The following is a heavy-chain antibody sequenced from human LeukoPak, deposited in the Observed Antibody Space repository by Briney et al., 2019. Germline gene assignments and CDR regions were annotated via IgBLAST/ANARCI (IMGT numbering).Heavy chain of an antibody. CDR3: ARVGARPNAFDI. D-gene: IGHD1-26*01. CDR2: ISYSGIT. Sequence: ASETLPLTCTVSGGSISGYYWSWIRQSPGKGLEWIGGISYSGITKYNPSLQSRVTISVDTSKNKFSLNLSSVTAADTAVYYCARVGARPNAFDIWGQGTMVTVSS. CDR1: GGSISGYY. J-gene: IGHJ3*02. V-gene: IGHV4-59*01.